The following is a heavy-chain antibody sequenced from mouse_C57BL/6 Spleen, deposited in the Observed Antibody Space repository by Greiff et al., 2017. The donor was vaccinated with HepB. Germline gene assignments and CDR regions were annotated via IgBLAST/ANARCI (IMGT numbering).Heavy chain of an antibody. CDR2: IWTGGGT. CDR3: ARNYYGSSPCYFDY. CDR1: GFSLTSYA. Sequence: VKLMESGPGLVAPSQSLSITCTVSGFSLTSYAISWVRQPPGKGLEWLGVIWTGGGTNYNSALKSRLSISKDNSKSQVFLKMNSLQTDDTARYYCARNYYGSSPCYFDYWGQGTTLTVSS. V-gene: IGHV2-9-1*01. D-gene: IGHD1-1*01. J-gene: IGHJ2*01.